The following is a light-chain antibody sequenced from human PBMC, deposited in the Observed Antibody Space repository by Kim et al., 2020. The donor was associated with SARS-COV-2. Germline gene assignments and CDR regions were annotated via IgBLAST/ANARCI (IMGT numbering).Light chain of an antibody. J-gene: IGLJ3*02. CDR3: SSYTSSTTLWV. Sequence: QPLTISCTGTSGDVGGHNYVSWFQQHPGKAPKVLIYDVSNRPSGVSNRFSGSKSGNTASLTVSGLQPEDEADYYCSSYTSSTTLWVFGGGTQLTVL. V-gene: IGLV2-14*03. CDR1: SGDVGGHNY. CDR2: DVS.